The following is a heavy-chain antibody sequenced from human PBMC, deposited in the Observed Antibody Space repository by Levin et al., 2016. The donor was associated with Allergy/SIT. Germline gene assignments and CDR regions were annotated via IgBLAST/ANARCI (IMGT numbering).Heavy chain of an antibody. V-gene: IGHV4-61*07. CDR3: ARQGSGSYYRFYYYYGMDV. CDR2: IYYSGST. J-gene: IGHJ6*02. Sequence: WIRQPPGKGLEWIGYIYYSGSTNYNPSLKSRVTISVDTSKNQFSLKLSSVTAADTAVYYCARQGSGSYYRFYYYYGMDVWGQGTTVTVSS. D-gene: IGHD3-10*01.